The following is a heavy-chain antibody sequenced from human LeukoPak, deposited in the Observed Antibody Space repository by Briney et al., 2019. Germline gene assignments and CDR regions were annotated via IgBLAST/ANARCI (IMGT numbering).Heavy chain of an antibody. CDR3: ALPAKGAFFYYYMEV. Sequence: ASVKVSCKASAYTSPNYGITWVRQAPGRGLEWMGWISTYNGNTQYAQNFQGRLTMTTDTPTKTVYMELRSLRSNDPAVYYCALPAKGAFFYYYMEVWGKGTTVTVSS. D-gene: IGHD2-2*01. CDR2: ISTYNGNT. V-gene: IGHV1-18*01. CDR1: AYTSPNYG. J-gene: IGHJ6*03.